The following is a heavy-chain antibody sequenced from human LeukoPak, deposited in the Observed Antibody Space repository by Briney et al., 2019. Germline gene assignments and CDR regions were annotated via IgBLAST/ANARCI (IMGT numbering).Heavy chain of an antibody. J-gene: IGHJ4*02. CDR1: GGSISSSSYY. V-gene: IGHV4-39*01. Sequence: KPSETLSLTCTVSGGSISSSSYYWGWIRQPPGKGLEWIGSIYYSGSTYYNPSLKSRVTISVDTSKNQFSLKLSSVTAADTAVYYCARHGVLMVYAIFDYWGQGTLVTVSS. D-gene: IGHD2-8*01. CDR2: IYYSGST. CDR3: ARHGVLMVYAIFDY.